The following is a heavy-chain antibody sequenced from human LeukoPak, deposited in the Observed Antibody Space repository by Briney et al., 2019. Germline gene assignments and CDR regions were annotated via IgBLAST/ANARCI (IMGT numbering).Heavy chain of an antibody. CDR2: ISYDGSNK. D-gene: IGHD1-26*01. V-gene: IGHV3-30*18. Sequence: GGSLRLSCAASGFTFSSYGMPWVRQAPGKGLEWVAVISYDGSNKYYADSVKGRFTISRDNSKNTLYLQMNSLRAEDTAVYYCAKDSGSYGEVDYWGQGTLVTVSS. CDR3: AKDSGSYGEVDY. CDR1: GFTFSSYG. J-gene: IGHJ4*02.